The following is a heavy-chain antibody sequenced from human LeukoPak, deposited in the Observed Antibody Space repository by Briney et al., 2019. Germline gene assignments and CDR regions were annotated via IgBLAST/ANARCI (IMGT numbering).Heavy chain of an antibody. V-gene: IGHV4-34*01. CDR3: ARQLTNWFDP. CDR2: IYYSGST. D-gene: IGHD6-6*01. J-gene: IGHJ5*02. CDR1: GGSFSGYY. Sequence: SETLSLTCAVYGGSFSGYYWSWIRQPPGKGLEWIGSIYYSGSTYYNPSLKSRVTISVDTSKNQFSLKLSSVTAADTAVYYCARQLTNWFDPWGQGTLVTVSS.